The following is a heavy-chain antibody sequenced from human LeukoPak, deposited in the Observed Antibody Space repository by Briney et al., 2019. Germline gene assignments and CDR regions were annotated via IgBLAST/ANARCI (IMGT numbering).Heavy chain of an antibody. CDR1: GGSFSGYY. Sequence: PSETLSLTCAVYGGSFSGYYWSWIRQPPGKGLEWIGEINHSGSTNYNPSLKSRVTISVDTSKNQFSLKLSSVTAADTAVYYCARALWFGKDFDYWGQGTLVTVSS. D-gene: IGHD3-10*01. J-gene: IGHJ4*02. V-gene: IGHV4-34*01. CDR3: ARALWFGKDFDY. CDR2: INHSGST.